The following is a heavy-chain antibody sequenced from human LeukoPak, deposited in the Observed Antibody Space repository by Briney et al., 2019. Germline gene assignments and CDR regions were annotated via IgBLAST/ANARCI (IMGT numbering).Heavy chain of an antibody. CDR2: IWYDGSNK. Sequence: PGGSLRLSCAAYGFTFGSYGMHWVRQAPGKGLEWVAVIWYDGSNKYYADSVKGRFTISRDNSKNTLYLQMNSLRAEDTAVYYCAKDHSSSWLNWFDPWGQGTLVTVSS. J-gene: IGHJ5*02. D-gene: IGHD6-13*01. V-gene: IGHV3-33*06. CDR1: GFTFGSYG. CDR3: AKDHSSSWLNWFDP.